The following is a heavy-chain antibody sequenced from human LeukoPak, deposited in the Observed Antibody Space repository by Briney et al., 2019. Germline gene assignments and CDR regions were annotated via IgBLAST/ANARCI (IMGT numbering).Heavy chain of an antibody. CDR3: ARTVVTLDWYFDL. D-gene: IGHD4-23*01. J-gene: IGHJ2*01. CDR2: FYTSGTT. CDR1: GGSISSYS. V-gene: IGHV4-4*07. Sequence: PSETLSLTCSVSGGSISSYSWNWIRQPAGKGLEWIGRFYTSGTTNYNPSLKSRVTMSIDTSKNQVSLKMRSVTAADTAVHYCARTVVTLDWYFDLWGRGTLVSVSS.